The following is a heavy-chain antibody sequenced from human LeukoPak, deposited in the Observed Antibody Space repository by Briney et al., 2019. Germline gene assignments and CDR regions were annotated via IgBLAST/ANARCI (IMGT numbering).Heavy chain of an antibody. V-gene: IGHV3-11*01. J-gene: IGHJ6*02. CDR2: ISSSGSTI. Sequence: GGSLRLSCAASGFTFSDYYMSWIRQAPGKGLEWVSYISSSGSTIYYADSVKGRFTISRDNAKNSLYLQMNSLRAEDTAVYYCARERAEWGYDSSGYYYYGMDVWGQGTTVTVSS. D-gene: IGHD3-22*01. CDR3: ARERAEWGYDSSGYYYYGMDV. CDR1: GFTFSDYY.